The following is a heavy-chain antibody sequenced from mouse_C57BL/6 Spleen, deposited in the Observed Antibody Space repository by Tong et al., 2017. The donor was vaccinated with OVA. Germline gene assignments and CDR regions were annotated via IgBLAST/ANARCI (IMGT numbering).Heavy chain of an antibody. CDR2: ISSGSSTI. D-gene: IGHD2-5*01. J-gene: IGHJ4*01. CDR1: GFTFSDYG. CDR3: ARDPSYYSNSYYYAMDY. V-gene: IGHV5-17*03. Sequence: EVQLQESGGGLVKPGGSLKLSCAASGFTFSDYGMHWVRQAPEKGLEWVAYISSGSSTIYYADTVKGRFTISRDNAKNALYLQMSRLKSEDTAMYYCARDPSYYSNSYYYAMDYWGQGTSVTVSS.